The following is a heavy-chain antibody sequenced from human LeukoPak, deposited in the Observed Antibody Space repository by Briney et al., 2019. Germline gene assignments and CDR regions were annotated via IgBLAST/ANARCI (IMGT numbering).Heavy chain of an antibody. CDR1: GIRVNSNY. CDR3: ARDLLERPRSAFDI. CDR2: IYSGGST. Sequence: GGSLRLSCAASGIRVNSNYMSWVCQAPGKGLEWVSVIYSGGSTSYADSVKGRFTISRDNSKNTMYLQMNSLRAEDTAVYYCARDLLERPRSAFDIWGQGTMVTVSS. V-gene: IGHV3-53*01. J-gene: IGHJ3*02. D-gene: IGHD1-1*01.